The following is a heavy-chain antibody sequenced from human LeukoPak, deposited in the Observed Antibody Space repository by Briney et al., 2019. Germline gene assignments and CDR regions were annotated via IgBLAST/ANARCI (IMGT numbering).Heavy chain of an antibody. CDR3: ARDRELGRVGATNY. J-gene: IGHJ4*02. CDR1: GFTFSSYA. Sequence: GGSLRLSCAASGFTFSSYAMHWVRQAPGKGLEYVSAISSNGGSTYYANSVKGRFTISRDNSKNTLYLQMGSLRAEDTAVYYCARDRELGRVGATNYWGQGTLVTVSS. D-gene: IGHD1-26*01. CDR2: ISSNGGST. V-gene: IGHV3-64*01.